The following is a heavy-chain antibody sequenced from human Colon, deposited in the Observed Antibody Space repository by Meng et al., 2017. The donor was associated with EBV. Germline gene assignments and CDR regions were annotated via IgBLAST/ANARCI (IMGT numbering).Heavy chain of an antibody. Sequence: QVQLVQSGAEVKKPGASVRVPCKASGYTFTSYDVNWVRQATGQGLEWMGWMNPNSGDTGYAHNFQGRLTMTRNTSISTAYMELTSLRSEDTAVYYCARDVYGSGTYRSDPWGQGTLVTVSS. CDR1: GYTFTSYD. V-gene: IGHV1-8*01. D-gene: IGHD3-10*01. CDR2: MNPNSGDT. J-gene: IGHJ5*02. CDR3: ARDVYGSGTYRSDP.